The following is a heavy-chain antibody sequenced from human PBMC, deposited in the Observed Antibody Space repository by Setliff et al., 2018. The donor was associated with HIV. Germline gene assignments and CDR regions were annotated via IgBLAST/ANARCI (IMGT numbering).Heavy chain of an antibody. V-gene: IGHV4-59*01. Sequence: SETLSLTCTVSGGSISSYYWSWIRQPPGKGLEWIGYIYYSGSTNYNPSLKSRVTVSVDTSKNQFSLKLSSVTAADTAVYYCARGAELLWFGELHNIPYFDYWGQGTLVTVSS. J-gene: IGHJ4*02. CDR2: IYYSGST. CDR3: ARGAELLWFGELHNIPYFDY. D-gene: IGHD3-10*01. CDR1: GGSISSYY.